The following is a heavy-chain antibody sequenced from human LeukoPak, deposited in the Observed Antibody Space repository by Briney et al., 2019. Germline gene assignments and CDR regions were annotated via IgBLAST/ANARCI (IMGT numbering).Heavy chain of an antibody. CDR2: ISGSGGST. Sequence: GSLRLSCAASGFTFSSYAMSWVRQAPGKGLEWVSAISGSGGSTYYADSVKGRFTISRDNSKNTLYLQMNSLRAEDTAVYYCAKDLFYDILTDYNCYFDYWGQGTLVTVSS. V-gene: IGHV3-23*01. J-gene: IGHJ4*02. D-gene: IGHD3-9*01. CDR1: GFTFSSYA. CDR3: AKDLFYDILTDYNCYFDY.